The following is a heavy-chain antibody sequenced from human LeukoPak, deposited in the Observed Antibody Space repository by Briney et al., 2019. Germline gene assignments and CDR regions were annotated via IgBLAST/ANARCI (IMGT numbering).Heavy chain of an antibody. CDR2: IYYSGST. CDR1: GGSISSYC. CDR3: ARSPRVRIAAAGTLWFDP. V-gene: IGHV4-59*01. Sequence: SETLSLTCTVSGGSISSYCWSWIRQPPGKGLEWIGYIYYSGSTNYNPSLKSRVTISVDTSKNQFSLKLSSVTAADTAVYYCARSPRVRIAAAGTLWFDPWGQGTLVTVSS. J-gene: IGHJ5*02. D-gene: IGHD6-13*01.